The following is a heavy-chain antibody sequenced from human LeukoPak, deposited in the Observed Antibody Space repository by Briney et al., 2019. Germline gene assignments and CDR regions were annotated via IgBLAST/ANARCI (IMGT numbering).Heavy chain of an antibody. V-gene: IGHV4-59*08. CDR2: IYYSGST. J-gene: IGHJ4*02. Sequence: SETLSLTCAVYGGSFSGYYWSWIRQPPGKGLEWIAYIYYSGSTNYNPSLKSRVTISVDTSQNQFSLRLNSVTAADTAVYYCARVPRATSYFDYWGQGTLVTVSS. CDR1: GGSFSGYY. D-gene: IGHD1-1*01. CDR3: ARVPRATSYFDY.